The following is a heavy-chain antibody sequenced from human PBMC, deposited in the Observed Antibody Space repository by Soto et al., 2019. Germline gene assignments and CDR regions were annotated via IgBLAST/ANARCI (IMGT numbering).Heavy chain of an antibody. Sequence: GGSLRLSCAASGFTFSSYGMHWVRQAPGKGLEWVAIIWFDGSNKYYSDSVKGRFTISRDNSKNTLYLKMNSLRAEDTAVYYCSRDHCYEILPGYHGYAMDVWGQVTTVTVSS. CDR3: SRDHCYEILPGYHGYAMDV. CDR2: IWFDGSNK. D-gene: IGHD3-9*01. V-gene: IGHV3-33*01. CDR1: GFTFSSYG. J-gene: IGHJ6*02.